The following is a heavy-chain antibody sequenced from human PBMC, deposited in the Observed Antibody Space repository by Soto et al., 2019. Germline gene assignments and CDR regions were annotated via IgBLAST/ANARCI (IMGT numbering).Heavy chain of an antibody. Sequence: QVQLVESGGGVVQPGRSLRLSCAASGFTFSSYGMHWVRQAPGKGLEWVAVIWYDGSNKYYTDSVKGRFTISRDNSKNTLYLQMNSLRAEDTAVYYWAIDEYASGSLDYWGQGTLVTVSS. D-gene: IGHD3-10*01. CDR1: GFTFSSYG. CDR2: IWYDGSNK. CDR3: AIDEYASGSLDY. J-gene: IGHJ4*02. V-gene: IGHV3-33*01.